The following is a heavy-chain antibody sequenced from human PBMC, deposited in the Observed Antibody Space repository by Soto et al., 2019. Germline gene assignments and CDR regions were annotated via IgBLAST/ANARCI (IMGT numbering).Heavy chain of an antibody. Sequence: QVQLVQSGAEVKKPGSSVKVSCKASGGTFSSYAISWVRQAPGQGLEWMGGIIPIFGTANYAQKFQGRVTITADESTSTAYMELTSLRSEDTAVYYCASSTPTNAYGDSPRYNWSAPWGQGTLVTVSS. V-gene: IGHV1-69*12. J-gene: IGHJ5*02. CDR3: ASSTPTNAYGDSPRYNWSAP. CDR1: GGTFSSYA. D-gene: IGHD4-17*01. CDR2: IIPIFGTA.